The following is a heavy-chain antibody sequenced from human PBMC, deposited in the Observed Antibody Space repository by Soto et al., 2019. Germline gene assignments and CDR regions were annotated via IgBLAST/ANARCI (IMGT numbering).Heavy chain of an antibody. D-gene: IGHD5-18*01. CDR1: GFTFSSYS. J-gene: IGHJ4*02. CDR3: AREVRDTAVADFDY. Sequence: ESGRGLVQPGGSLRLCCAATGFTFSSYSMNWVRQAPGKGLEWLSYISSSISTMHYADSVKGRFTISRDNAKNSLYLQINSLRDEDTAVYYCAREVRDTAVADFDYWGQGTLVTVSS. CDR2: ISSSISTM. V-gene: IGHV3-48*02.